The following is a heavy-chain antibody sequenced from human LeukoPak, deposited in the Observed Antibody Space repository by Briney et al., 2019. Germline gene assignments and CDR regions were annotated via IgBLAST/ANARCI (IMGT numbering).Heavy chain of an antibody. CDR1: GFTFSSYA. Sequence: GGSLRLSCAASGFTFSSYAMSWVRQAPGKGLEWVSAISGSGGSTYYADSVKGRFTTSRDNSKNTLYLQMNSLRAEDTAVYYCAKAFMTTVVTPHWFDPWGQGTLVTVSS. V-gene: IGHV3-23*01. CDR2: ISGSGGST. J-gene: IGHJ5*02. D-gene: IGHD4-23*01. CDR3: AKAFMTTVVTPHWFDP.